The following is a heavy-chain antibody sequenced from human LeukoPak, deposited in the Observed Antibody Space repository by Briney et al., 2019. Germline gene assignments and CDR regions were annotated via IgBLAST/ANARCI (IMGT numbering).Heavy chain of an antibody. Sequence: SETLSLTYTVSGGSISSSSYYWGWIRQPPGKGLEWIGRIYTSGSTNYNPSLKSRVTMSVDTSKNQFSLKLSSVTAADTAVYYCARDRYYYGSGVYYFDYWGQGTLVTVSS. V-gene: IGHV4-39*07. D-gene: IGHD3-10*01. J-gene: IGHJ4*02. CDR1: GGSISSSSYY. CDR2: IYTSGST. CDR3: ARDRYYYGSGVYYFDY.